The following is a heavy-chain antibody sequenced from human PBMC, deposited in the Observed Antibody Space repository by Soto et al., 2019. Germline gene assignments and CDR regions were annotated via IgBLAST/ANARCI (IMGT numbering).Heavy chain of an antibody. V-gene: IGHV3-13*01. CDR1: GFGFNGYD. J-gene: IGHJ6*02. D-gene: IGHD3-16*01. CDR3: ARGGARFDGMDV. CDR2: ISTAGDT. Sequence: GGSLRLSCAASGFGFNGYDMHWVRQAPGKNLEWVAAISTAGDTYYLGSVKGRFTISREDAKNSLSLQMNSLRVGDTAVYYCARGGARFDGMDVWGQGTTVTSP.